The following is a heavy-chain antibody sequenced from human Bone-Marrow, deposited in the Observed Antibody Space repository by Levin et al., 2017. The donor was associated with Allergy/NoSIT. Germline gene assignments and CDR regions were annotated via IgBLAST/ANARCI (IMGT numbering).Heavy chain of an antibody. V-gene: IGHV3-30-3*01. D-gene: IGHD1-14*01. J-gene: IGHJ4*02. CDR3: ATESASTHFPNLDS. Sequence: PGGSLRLSCAASGFSFFSSAMHWVRQAPGRGLEWVTYVSYAGDTKYYSDSVRGRFSVSRDNSKSTLYLQMNSLRREDTAVYYCATESASTHFPNLDSWGQGTLVTVSS. CDR1: GFSFFSSA. CDR2: VSYAGDTK.